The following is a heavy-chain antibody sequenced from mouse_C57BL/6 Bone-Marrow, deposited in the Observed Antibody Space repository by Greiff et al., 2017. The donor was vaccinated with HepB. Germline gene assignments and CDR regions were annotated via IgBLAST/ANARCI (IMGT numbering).Heavy chain of an antibody. V-gene: IGHV1-64*01. J-gene: IGHJ3*01. Sequence: QVQLQQPGAELVKPGASVKLSCKASGYTFTSSWMHWVKRRPGQGLEWIGMIHPNSGSTNYNEKFKSKATLTVDNSSSTAYMHLSSLTSEDSAVYYCASYYDYDSWFAYWGQGTLVTVSA. D-gene: IGHD2-4*01. CDR1: GYTFTSSW. CDR2: IHPNSGST. CDR3: ASYYDYDSWFAY.